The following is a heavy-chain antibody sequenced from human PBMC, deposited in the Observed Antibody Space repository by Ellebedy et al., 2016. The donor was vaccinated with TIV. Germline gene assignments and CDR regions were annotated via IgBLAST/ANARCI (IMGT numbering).Heavy chain of an antibody. CDR1: GYTFTSYA. Sequence: AASLKVSCKASGYTFTSYAMQWVRQDPGQMLQWMGWINAGNGNTKYSQKFQGRVTITRKTSASNAYMELSSLRSEDTAVYYCAREHYYGSGSNVHYYYGMDVWGQGTTVTVSS. J-gene: IGHJ6*02. CDR3: AREHYYGSGSNVHYYYGMDV. V-gene: IGHV1-3*01. CDR2: INAGNGNT. D-gene: IGHD3-10*01.